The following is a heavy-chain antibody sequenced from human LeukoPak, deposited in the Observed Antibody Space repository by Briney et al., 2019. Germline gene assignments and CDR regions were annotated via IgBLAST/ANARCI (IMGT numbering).Heavy chain of an antibody. CDR2: INPNSGGT. J-gene: IGHJ6*03. Sequence: ASVKVSCKASGYTFTGYYMHWVRQAPGQGLEWMGWINPNSGGTNYAQKFQGRVTMTRDTSISTAYMELSRLRSDDTAVYCCAREGLRSIAARRGTRDYMDVWGKGTTVIVSS. CDR1: GYTFTGYY. CDR3: AREGLRSIAARRGTRDYMDV. V-gene: IGHV1-2*02. D-gene: IGHD6-6*01.